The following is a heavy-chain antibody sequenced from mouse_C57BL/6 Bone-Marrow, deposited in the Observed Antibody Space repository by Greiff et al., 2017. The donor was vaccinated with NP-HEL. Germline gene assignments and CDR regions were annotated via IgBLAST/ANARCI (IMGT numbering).Heavy chain of an antibody. CDR3: ARWTTVVAYYFDY. J-gene: IGHJ2*01. CDR2: IYPGGGYT. V-gene: IGHV1-63*01. CDR1: GYTFTNYW. Sequence: QVQLQQSGAELVRPGTSVKMSCKASGYTFTNYWIGWAKQRPGHGLEWIGDIYPGGGYTNYNEKFKGKATLTADKSSSTAYMQFSSLTSEDSAIYYCARWTTVVAYYFDYWGQGTTLTVSS. D-gene: IGHD1-1*01.